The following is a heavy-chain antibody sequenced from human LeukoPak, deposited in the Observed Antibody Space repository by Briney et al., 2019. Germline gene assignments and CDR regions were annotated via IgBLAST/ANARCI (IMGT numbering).Heavy chain of an antibody. CDR2: INPNSGGT. CDR1: GYTFIGYY. Sequence: ASVKVSCKASGYTFIGYYMHWVRQAPGQGLEWMGWINPNSGGTNYAQKFQGRVTMTRDTSISTAYMELSRLRSDDTAVYYCARDVQLWSHFDYWGQGTPVTVSS. V-gene: IGHV1-2*02. J-gene: IGHJ4*02. CDR3: ARDVQLWSHFDY. D-gene: IGHD5-18*01.